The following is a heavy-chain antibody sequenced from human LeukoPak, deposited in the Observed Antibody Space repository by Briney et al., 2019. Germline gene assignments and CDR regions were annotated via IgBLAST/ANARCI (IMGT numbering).Heavy chain of an antibody. CDR2: INPNSGGT. CDR3: AREGGSSAAAAGPFYFDY. CDR1: GYTFTSYG. J-gene: IGHJ4*02. Sequence: ASVKVSCKASGYTFTSYGISWVRQAPGQGLEWMGWINPNSGGTNYAQKFQGRVTMTRDTSISTAYMELSRLRSDDTAVYYCAREGGSSAAAAGPFYFDYWGQGTLVTVSS. D-gene: IGHD6-13*01. V-gene: IGHV1-2*02.